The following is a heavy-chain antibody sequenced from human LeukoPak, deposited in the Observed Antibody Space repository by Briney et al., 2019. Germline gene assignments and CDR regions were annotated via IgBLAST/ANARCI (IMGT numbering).Heavy chain of an antibody. V-gene: IGHV4-34*01. D-gene: IGHD6-6*01. CDR3: ARGLAARSSKYYFDY. J-gene: IGHJ4*02. CDR2: INHSGST. CDR1: GFTFSSYA. Sequence: GSLRLSCAASGFTFSSYAMSWVRQAPGKGLEWIGEINHSGSTNYNPSLKSRVTISVDTSKNQFSLKLSSVTAADTAVYYCARGLAARSSKYYFDYWGQGTLVTVSS.